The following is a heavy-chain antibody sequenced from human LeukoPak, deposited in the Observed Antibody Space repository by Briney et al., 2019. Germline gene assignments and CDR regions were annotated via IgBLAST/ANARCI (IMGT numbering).Heavy chain of an antibody. D-gene: IGHD6-13*01. CDR1: GRSLGGSY. J-gene: IGHJ6*02. CDR2: INHSGTT. Sequence: SESLSPTCALYGRSLGGSYWSWIRHPPGKGLECIGEINHSGTTKYNPSLKPRVTISVDTSKNQFSLKLSSVPAANTAVYYCARGPDSSSWAKNYYCAMDVWGQGTTVTDAS. V-gene: IGHV4-34*01. CDR3: ARGPDSSSWAKNYYCAMDV.